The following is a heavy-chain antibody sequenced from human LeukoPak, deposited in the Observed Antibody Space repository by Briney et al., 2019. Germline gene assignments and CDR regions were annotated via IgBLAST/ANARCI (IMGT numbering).Heavy chain of an antibody. Sequence: SETLSLTRTVSGGSISSGGYYWSWIRQHPGKGLEWIGYIYYSGSTYYNPSLKSRVTISVDTSKNQFSLKLSSVTAADTAVYFCARLHDRSGCFDYWGQGTLVTVSS. J-gene: IGHJ4*02. D-gene: IGHD3-22*01. CDR3: ARLHDRSGCFDY. CDR1: GGSISSGGYY. CDR2: IYYSGST. V-gene: IGHV4-31*03.